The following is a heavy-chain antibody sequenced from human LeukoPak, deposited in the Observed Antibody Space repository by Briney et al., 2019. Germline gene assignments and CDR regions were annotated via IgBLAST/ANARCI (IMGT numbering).Heavy chain of an antibody. J-gene: IGHJ4*02. D-gene: IGHD3-10*01. Sequence: SETLSLTCSVSGGSISTGAYYWGWIRQPPGKGLEWIGSIYYSGTTYYNPSLKSRVTISVDTSKNQFSLKLTSVTAADTAVYYCARTRYYYNSRSYGAPYYFDYWGQGTLVTVSS. CDR1: GGSISTGAYY. V-gene: IGHV4-39*01. CDR2: IYYSGTT. CDR3: ARTRYYYNSRSYGAPYYFDY.